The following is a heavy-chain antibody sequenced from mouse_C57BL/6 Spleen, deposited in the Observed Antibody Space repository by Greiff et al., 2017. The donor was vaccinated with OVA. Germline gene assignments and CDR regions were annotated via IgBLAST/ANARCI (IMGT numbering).Heavy chain of an antibody. CDR1: GYTFTSYW. CDR3: ARSDYGNYGRFAY. D-gene: IGHD2-1*01. J-gene: IGHJ3*01. Sequence: QVQLQQPGAELVKPGASVKLSCKASGYTFTSYWMQWVKQRPGQGLEWIGEIDPSDSYTNYNQKFKGKATLTVDTSSSAAYMQLSRLTSEDSAVYYCARSDYGNYGRFAYWGQGTLVTVSA. CDR2: IDPSDSYT. V-gene: IGHV1-50*01.